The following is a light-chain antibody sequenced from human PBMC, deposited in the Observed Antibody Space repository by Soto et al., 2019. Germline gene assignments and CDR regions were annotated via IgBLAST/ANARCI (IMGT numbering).Light chain of an antibody. CDR3: QQYGSSGT. Sequence: VITQSPPSLSVSPGERAPLSCRASQSVSSNLAWYQQKPGQAPRLLIYGASNRATGIPDRFSGSGSGTDFTLTISRLEPEDFAVYYCQQYGSSGTFGQGTKVDIK. J-gene: IGKJ1*01. CDR1: QSVSSN. CDR2: GAS. V-gene: IGKV3-20*01.